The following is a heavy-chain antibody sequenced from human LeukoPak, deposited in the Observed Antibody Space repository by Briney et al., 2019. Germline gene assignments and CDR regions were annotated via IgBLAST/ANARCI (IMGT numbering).Heavy chain of an antibody. CDR3: ASFGLYYFDY. J-gene: IGHJ4*02. Sequence: PSETLSLTCTVSGGSISSYYWSWIRQPPGKGLEWIGYIYYSGGTNYNPSLKSRVTISVDTSKNQFSLKLSSVTAADTAVYYCASFGLYYFDYWGQGTLVTVSS. CDR2: IYYSGGT. V-gene: IGHV4-59*08. D-gene: IGHD3-10*01. CDR1: GGSISSYY.